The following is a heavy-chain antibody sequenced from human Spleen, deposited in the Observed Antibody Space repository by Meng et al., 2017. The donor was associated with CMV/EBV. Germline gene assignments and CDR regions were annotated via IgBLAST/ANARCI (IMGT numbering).Heavy chain of an antibody. J-gene: IGHJ5*02. CDR1: GYTFRDYW. CDR3: ARGGYSSGWYTVRWFDP. Sequence: ASVKVSCKASGYTFRDYWLHWVRQAPGQRPEWMGRINPKSGGTTYGQTFQGRVTMSRDTSINTAYMELSRLRSDDTAVYYCARGGYSSGWYTVRWFDPWGQGTLVTVSS. CDR2: INPKSGGT. V-gene: IGHV1-2*02. D-gene: IGHD6-19*01.